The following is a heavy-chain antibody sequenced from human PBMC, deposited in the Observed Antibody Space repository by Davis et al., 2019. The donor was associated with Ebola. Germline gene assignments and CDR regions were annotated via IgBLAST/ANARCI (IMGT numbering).Heavy chain of an antibody. CDR1: GGSVSIGSYY. CDR3: ALSGSYHPHGMDV. CDR2: IYYSGST. J-gene: IGHJ6*02. V-gene: IGHV4-61*01. D-gene: IGHD1-26*01. Sequence: MPSETLSLTCTVSGGSVSIGSYYWSWIRQPPGKGLEWIGYIYYSGSTNYNPSLKSRVTISVDTSKNQFSLKLSSVTAADTAVYYCALSGSYHPHGMDVWGLGTTVTVSS.